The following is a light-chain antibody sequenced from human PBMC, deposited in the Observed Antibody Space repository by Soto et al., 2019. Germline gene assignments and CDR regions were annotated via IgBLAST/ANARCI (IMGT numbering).Light chain of an antibody. Sequence: EIVLTQSPGTLSLSPGERATLSCRASQSVSSSYLAWYQQKPGQAPRLLIYGASSRATGITDRFSGSGSGTGFTLTISRLDPEDFEVYYCQQYVSSQTFGQGTKVEIK. J-gene: IGKJ1*01. CDR2: GAS. CDR1: QSVSSSY. V-gene: IGKV3-20*01. CDR3: QQYVSSQT.